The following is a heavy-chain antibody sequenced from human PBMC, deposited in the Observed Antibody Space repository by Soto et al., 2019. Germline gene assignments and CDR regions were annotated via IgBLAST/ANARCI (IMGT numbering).Heavy chain of an antibody. CDR1: GFTFSRYW. D-gene: IGHD3-16*01. V-gene: IGHV3-74*01. CDR2: ISGDGVHT. CDR3: ARLGFVGEGDF. Sequence: EVQLAESGGGLLQPGGSLRLSCATSGFTFSRYWIHWVRQAPGEGLVWVSRISGDGVHTDYAESVKGRFTVSRDIAKSTGYLQMNNLRAEDTAIYYCARLGFVGEGDFWGQGILVTVSS. J-gene: IGHJ4*02.